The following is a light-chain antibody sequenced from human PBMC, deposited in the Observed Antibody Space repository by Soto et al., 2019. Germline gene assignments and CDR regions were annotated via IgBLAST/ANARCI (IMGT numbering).Light chain of an antibody. J-gene: IGLJ1*01. V-gene: IGLV3-21*02. CDR2: DDS. CDR3: QVWESGRGV. Sequence: SYELTQPPSVSVAPGQTARITCGGNNIGGKSVHWYQQKPGQAPVLVVYDDSDRPSGIPEQFSGSNSVNTATLTISRVAAGDEADYYCQVWESGRGVFGTGTKV. CDR1: NIGGKS.